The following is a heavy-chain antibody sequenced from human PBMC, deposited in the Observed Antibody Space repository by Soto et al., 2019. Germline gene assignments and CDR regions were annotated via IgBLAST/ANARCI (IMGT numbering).Heavy chain of an antibody. CDR3: ARGYLYDILTGYCYFDY. D-gene: IGHD3-9*01. CDR2: INHSGST. CDR1: VGSFSGYY. V-gene: IGHV4-34*01. Sequence: SETLSLTCAVYVGSFSGYYWSWIRQPPGKGLERLGAINHSGSTNCNPSLKSRVTISVDKSQNQFSLKLSSVTAADTAVYYCARGYLYDILTGYCYFDYWGQGTLVTVSS. J-gene: IGHJ4*02.